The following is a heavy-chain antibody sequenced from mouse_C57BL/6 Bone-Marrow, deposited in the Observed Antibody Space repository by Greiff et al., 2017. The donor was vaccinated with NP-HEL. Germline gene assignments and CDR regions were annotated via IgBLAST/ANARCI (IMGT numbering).Heavy chain of an antibody. Sequence: DVHLVESGGGLVQPKGSLKLSCAASGFSFNTYAMNWVRQAPGKGLEWVARIRSKSNNYATYYADSLKYRFTISRDDSASYLYLQLHNLHTYDTARDYCGRQVYDVYYLYYWGQGTTLTVSA. J-gene: IGHJ2*01. D-gene: IGHD2-3*01. CDR2: IRSKSNNYAT. V-gene: IGHV10-1*01. CDR1: GFSFNTYA. CDR3: GRQVYDVYYLYY.